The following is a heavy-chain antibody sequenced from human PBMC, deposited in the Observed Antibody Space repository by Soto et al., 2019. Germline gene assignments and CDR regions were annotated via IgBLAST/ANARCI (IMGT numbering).Heavy chain of an antibody. CDR3: AKEWNSEYLEYYFDY. CDR1: GFTISSYA. Sequence: GGSMRLSCAVSGFTISSYAMHWVRQAPGKGLEWVSGISWNSGSIGYADSVKGRFTISRDNAKNSLYLQMNSLRAEDTALYYCAKEWNSEYLEYYFDYWGQGTQVTVSS. V-gene: IGHV3-9*01. D-gene: IGHD1-7*01. J-gene: IGHJ4*02. CDR2: ISWNSGSI.